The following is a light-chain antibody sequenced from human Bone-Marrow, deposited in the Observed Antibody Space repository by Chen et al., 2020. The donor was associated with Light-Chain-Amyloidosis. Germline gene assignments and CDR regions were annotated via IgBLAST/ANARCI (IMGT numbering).Light chain of an antibody. CDR3: CSYAGLYTLV. CDR2: EFT. V-gene: IGLV2-23*02. J-gene: IGLJ2*01. Sequence: QSALPQLASCFGSPGQWSPFPCLGTSSDVGNYNLVSGYQQHPGKAPKLIVYEFTKRPSGVSTRFSGSKSGNTASLTISGLQAEDEAHYYCCSYAGLYTLVFGGGTKLSVV. CDR1: SSDVGNYNL.